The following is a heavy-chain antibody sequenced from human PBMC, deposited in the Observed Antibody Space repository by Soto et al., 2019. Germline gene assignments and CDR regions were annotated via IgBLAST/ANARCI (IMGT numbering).Heavy chain of an antibody. CDR2: INAGNGNT. D-gene: IGHD2-21*02. J-gene: IGHJ4*02. CDR1: GYTFTSYA. Sequence: QAQLVQSGAEEKKPGASVKVSCKASGYTFTSYAMHWLRQAPGQRLEWMGWINAGNGNTKYSQKFQGRVTITRDTSASTAYMELLSLRSEDTAVYYCARSIVVVTALDYWGQGTLVTVSS. CDR3: ARSIVVVTALDY. V-gene: IGHV1-3*05.